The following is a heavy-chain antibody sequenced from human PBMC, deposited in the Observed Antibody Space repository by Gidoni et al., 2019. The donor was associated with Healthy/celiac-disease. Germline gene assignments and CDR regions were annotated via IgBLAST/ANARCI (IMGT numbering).Heavy chain of an antibody. Sequence: EVQLLESGGGLVQPGGSLRLSCAASGFTFSSYALIWVRQAPGKGLVCVSAIIGSCGSTYYADSVKCLFTISRDNSKNTLYLQMNSLRAEDTAVYYCANPRVAYYYYGMDVWGQGTTVTVSS. D-gene: IGHD2-15*01. CDR3: ANPRVAYYYYGMDV. CDR2: IIGSCGST. CDR1: GFTFSSYA. J-gene: IGHJ6*02. V-gene: IGHV3-23*01.